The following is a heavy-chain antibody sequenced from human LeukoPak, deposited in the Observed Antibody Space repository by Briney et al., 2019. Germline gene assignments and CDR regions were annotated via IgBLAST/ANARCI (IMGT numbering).Heavy chain of an antibody. V-gene: IGHV3-74*01. J-gene: IGHJ5*02. Sequence: GGSLRLSCAASGFTFSSHWMHWVRQAPGKGLVWVSGINSDGSSTTYADSVKGRFTISRDNAKNTLYLQMNSLRAEDTAVYYCARDYYTSFYPWGQGNLVTVSS. D-gene: IGHD3-10*01. CDR3: ARDYYTSFYP. CDR1: GFTFSSHW. CDR2: INSDGSST.